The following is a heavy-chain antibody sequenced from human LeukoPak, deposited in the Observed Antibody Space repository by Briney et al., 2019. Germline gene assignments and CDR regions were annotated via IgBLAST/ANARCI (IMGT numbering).Heavy chain of an antibody. CDR3: ARDGSSGWSVDYFDY. CDR2: IYYSGST. V-gene: IGHV4-59*01. Sequence: SETLSLTCTVSGGSISSYYWSWIRQPPGKGLEWIGYIYYSGSTNYNPSLKSRVTISVDTSKNQFSLKLSSVTAADTAVYYCARDGSSGWSVDYFDYWGQGTLVTVSS. J-gene: IGHJ4*02. D-gene: IGHD6-19*01. CDR1: GGSISSYY.